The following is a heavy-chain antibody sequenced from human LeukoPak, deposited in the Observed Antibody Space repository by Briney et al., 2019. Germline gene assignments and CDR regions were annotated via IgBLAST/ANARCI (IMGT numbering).Heavy chain of an antibody. Sequence: PSETLSLTCAVYGGSFSGYYWSWIRQPPGKGLEWISYIRSSTTTIYYADSVKGRFTISTDNAKNSLYLQMSSLRDEDTAVYYCARDAQWAFDFWGQGTMATVSS. D-gene: IGHD6-19*01. CDR2: IRSSTTTI. V-gene: IGHV3-48*02. CDR1: GGSFSGYY. J-gene: IGHJ3*01. CDR3: ARDAQWAFDF.